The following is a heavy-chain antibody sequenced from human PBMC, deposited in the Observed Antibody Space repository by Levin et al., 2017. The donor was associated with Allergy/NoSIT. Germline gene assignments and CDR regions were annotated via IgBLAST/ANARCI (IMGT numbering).Heavy chain of an antibody. V-gene: IGHV3-15*01. CDR1: GFTFSNAW. Sequence: LSLTCAASGFTFSNAWMSWVRQAPGKGLEWVGRIKSKTDGGTTDYAAPVKGRFTISRDDSKNTLYLQMNSLKTEDTAVYYCTTLAYYYDSPAAFDSWGQGTMVTVSS. D-gene: IGHD3-22*01. CDR2: IKSKTDGGTT. J-gene: IGHJ3*02. CDR3: TTLAYYYDSPAAFDS.